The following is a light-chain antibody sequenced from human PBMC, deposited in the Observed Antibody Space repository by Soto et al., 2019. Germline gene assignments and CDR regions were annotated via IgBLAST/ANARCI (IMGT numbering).Light chain of an antibody. CDR3: NSQTTSGIRV. CDR1: STDVGDSNH. V-gene: IGLV2-14*01. Sequence: QSVLTQPASVSGSPGQSITISCTGTSTDVGDSNHVSWYQHRPGKAPKLIIYEVSYRPSGVSNRFSGSKSAYTASLTISGLQAEDEADYYCNSQTTSGIRVFGTGTKVTVL. J-gene: IGLJ1*01. CDR2: EVS.